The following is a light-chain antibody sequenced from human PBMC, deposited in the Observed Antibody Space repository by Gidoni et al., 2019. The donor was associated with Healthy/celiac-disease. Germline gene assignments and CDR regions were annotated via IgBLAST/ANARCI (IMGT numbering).Light chain of an antibody. CDR3: QAWDSSYVL. J-gene: IGLJ2*01. Sequence: SYELTQPPSVSVSPGQISSITCSGDNLGDKYACCYQQKPGQSPVLVIYQYSKRPSGIPERFYGSNSGNTATLTISGTQAMNEADYYCQAWDSSYVLFGGGTNLTVL. CDR2: QYS. CDR1: NLGDKY. V-gene: IGLV3-1*01.